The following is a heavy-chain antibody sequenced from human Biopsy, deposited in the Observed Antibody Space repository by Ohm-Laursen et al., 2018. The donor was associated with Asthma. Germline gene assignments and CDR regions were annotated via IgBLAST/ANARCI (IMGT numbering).Heavy chain of an antibody. CDR2: ISVYNGNT. Sequence: ASAKVSCKTSGYTFNSAGITWVRQAPGQGLGWLGWISVYNGNTKVAQKFQDRVTMNTDTSTSTAYMELRSLRSDDTAVYFCARAVDYSHYYGIDVWGQGTTVTVS. CDR3: ARAVDYSHYYGIDV. V-gene: IGHV1-18*01. D-gene: IGHD3-10*01. J-gene: IGHJ6*02. CDR1: GYTFNSAG.